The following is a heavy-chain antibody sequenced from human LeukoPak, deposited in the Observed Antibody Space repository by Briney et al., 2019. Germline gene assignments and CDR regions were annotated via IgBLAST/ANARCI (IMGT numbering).Heavy chain of an antibody. CDR2: IYHSGST. CDR1: GGSVSSGGYS. CDR3: ARDVDGDYFDY. Sequence: PSQTLSLTCAVSGGSVSSGGYSWSWIRQPPGKGLEWIGYIYHSGSTYYNPSLKSRVTISVDRSKNQFSLKLSSVTAADTAVYYCARDVDGDYFDYWGQGTLVTVSS. D-gene: IGHD4-17*01. V-gene: IGHV4-30-2*01. J-gene: IGHJ4*02.